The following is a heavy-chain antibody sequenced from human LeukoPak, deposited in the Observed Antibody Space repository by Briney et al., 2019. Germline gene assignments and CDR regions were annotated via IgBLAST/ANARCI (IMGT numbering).Heavy chain of an antibody. CDR2: INHSGST. CDR1: GGSFSGYY. CDR3: ARATTVTKNFDY. D-gene: IGHD4-17*01. J-gene: IGHJ4*02. Sequence: KPSETLSLTCAVYGGSFSGYYWSWIRQPPGKGLEWIGEINHSGSTNYNPSLKSRVTISVDTSKNQFSLKLSSVTAADTAVCYCARATTVTKNFDYWGQGTLVTVSS. V-gene: IGHV4-34*01.